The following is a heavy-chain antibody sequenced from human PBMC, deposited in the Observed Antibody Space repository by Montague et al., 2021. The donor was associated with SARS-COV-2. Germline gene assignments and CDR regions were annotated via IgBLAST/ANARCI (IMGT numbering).Heavy chain of an antibody. CDR2: IYYSGST. V-gene: IGHV4-61*08. CDR3: ARAPVAHITIFDVVTSFDY. Sequence: SETLSLTCTVSGGSISSGGYYWSWIRQPPGKGLEWIGYIYYSGSTXYNPSLKSRVTISVDTSKNQFSLKLSSVTAADTAVYYCARAPVAHITIFDVVTSFDYWGQGTLVTVSS. D-gene: IGHD3-3*01. CDR1: GGSISSGGYY. J-gene: IGHJ4*02.